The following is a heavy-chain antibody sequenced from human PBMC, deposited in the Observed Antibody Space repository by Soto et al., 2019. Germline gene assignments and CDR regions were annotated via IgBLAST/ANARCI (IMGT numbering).Heavy chain of an antibody. D-gene: IGHD6-19*01. CDR1: GYTLTELS. Sequence: ASVKVSCKVSGYTLTELSMHWVRQAPGKGLEWMGGFDPEDGETIYAQKFQGRVTMTEDTSTDTAYMELSSLRSEDTAVYYCATADRVSGWYPTFDYWGQGTLVTVSS. CDR2: FDPEDGET. J-gene: IGHJ4*02. V-gene: IGHV1-24*01. CDR3: ATADRVSGWYPTFDY.